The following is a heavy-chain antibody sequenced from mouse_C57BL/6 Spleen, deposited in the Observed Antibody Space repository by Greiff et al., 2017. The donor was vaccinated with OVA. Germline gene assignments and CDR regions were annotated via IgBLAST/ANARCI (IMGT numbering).Heavy chain of an antibody. V-gene: IGHV1-74*01. J-gene: IGHJ4*01. CDR2: IHPSDSDT. D-gene: IGHD2-9*01. Sequence: QVQLQQPGAELVKPGASVKVSCKASGYTFTSYWMHWVKQRSGQGLEWIGRIHPSDSDTNYNQKFKGKATLTVDKSSSTAYMQLSSLTSADSAVYYCAILPTMATTGGYYYAMDFWGKGTSVTVSS. CDR1: GYTFTSYW. CDR3: AILPTMATTGGYYYAMDF.